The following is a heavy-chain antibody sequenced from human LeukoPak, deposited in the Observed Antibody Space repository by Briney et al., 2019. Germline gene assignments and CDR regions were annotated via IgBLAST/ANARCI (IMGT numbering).Heavy chain of an antibody. Sequence: SETLSLTCAVSGGSVSSGTYSWSWIRQPPGKGLEWIGYIYYTGSTYYNPSLKRRVTISVDTSQKQFSLRLTSVTAADTAVYYCARGRYLTTLGGAAAGFLDSWGQGTLVTVSS. CDR3: ARGRYLTTLGGAAAGFLDS. J-gene: IGHJ4*02. CDR2: IYYTGST. V-gene: IGHV4-30-4*07. CDR1: GGSVSSGTYS. D-gene: IGHD6-13*01.